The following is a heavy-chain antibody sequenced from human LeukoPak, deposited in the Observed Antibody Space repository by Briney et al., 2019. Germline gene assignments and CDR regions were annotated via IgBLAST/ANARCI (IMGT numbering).Heavy chain of an antibody. Sequence: SETLSLTCTVSGGSISSYYWSWIRQPPGKGLEWIAYISDIGSINYNPSLKSRVTISLDASKNQFSLKLSSVTAADTAVHYCAGHHPRNTVDFWGQGTLVTVSS. CDR1: GGSISSYY. D-gene: IGHD2/OR15-2a*01. CDR3: AGHHPRNTVDF. CDR2: ISDIGSI. V-gene: IGHV4-59*08. J-gene: IGHJ4*02.